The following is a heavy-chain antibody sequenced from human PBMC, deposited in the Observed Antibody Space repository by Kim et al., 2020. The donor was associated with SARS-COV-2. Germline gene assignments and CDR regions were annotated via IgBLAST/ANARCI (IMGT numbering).Heavy chain of an antibody. CDR1: GFTFTSSA. V-gene: IGHV1-58*01. CDR2: IVVGSGNT. J-gene: IGHJ6*02. CDR3: AADQVTMVRGASGYYGMDV. Sequence: SVKVSCKASGFTFTSSAVQWVRQARGQRLEWIGWIVVGSGNTNYAQKFQERVTITRDMSTSTAYMELSSLRSEDTAVYYCAADQVTMVRGASGYYGMDVWGQGTTVTVSS. D-gene: IGHD3-10*01.